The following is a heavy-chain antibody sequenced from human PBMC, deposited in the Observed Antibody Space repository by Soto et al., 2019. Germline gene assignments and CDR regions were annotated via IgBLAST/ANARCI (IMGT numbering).Heavy chain of an antibody. CDR3: ARGDYDSRSFVRYYYYGMYV. Sequence: QVQLVQSGAEVKKPGSSVKVSCKASGGTFSSYAISWVRQAPGQGLEWMGGIIPIFGTANYAQKFQGRVTITADESTSTAYMELGSLRSEDTAVYYCARGDYDSRSFVRYYYYGMYVWGQGTTVTVFS. D-gene: IGHD3-22*01. V-gene: IGHV1-69*01. CDR1: GGTFSSYA. CDR2: IIPIFGTA. J-gene: IGHJ6*02.